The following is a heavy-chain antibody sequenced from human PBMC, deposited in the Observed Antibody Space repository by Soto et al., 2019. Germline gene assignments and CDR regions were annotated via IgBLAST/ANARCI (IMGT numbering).Heavy chain of an antibody. CDR2: ISGSGGST. V-gene: IGHV3-23*01. CDR1: GFTFSSYA. J-gene: IGHJ6*02. D-gene: IGHD3-22*01. Sequence: PGGSLRLSCAASGFTFSSYAMSWVRQAPGKGLEWVSAISGSGGSTYYADSVKGRFTISRDNSKNTLYLQMNSLRAEDTAVYYCAKSYYYDSSGYQYGMDVWGQGTTVTVSS. CDR3: AKSYYYDSSGYQYGMDV.